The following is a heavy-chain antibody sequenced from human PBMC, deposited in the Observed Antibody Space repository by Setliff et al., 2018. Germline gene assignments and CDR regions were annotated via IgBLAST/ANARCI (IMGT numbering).Heavy chain of an antibody. CDR1: GGTFSSYG. Sequence: SVKVSCKASGGTFSSYGISWVRQAPGQGLEWMGGTIPIFGSTNYAQKFQDRVTIITDESTSTAYMELRSLRTEDTAVYYCARDSPEMVAPPAAHCFDPWGQGTLVTVSS. J-gene: IGHJ5*02. D-gene: IGHD2-15*01. CDR3: ARDSPEMVAPPAAHCFDP. CDR2: TIPIFGST. V-gene: IGHV1-69*05.